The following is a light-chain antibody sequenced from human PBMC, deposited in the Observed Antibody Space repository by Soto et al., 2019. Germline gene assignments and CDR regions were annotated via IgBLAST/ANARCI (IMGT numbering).Light chain of an antibody. V-gene: IGLV2-14*01. CDR2: DVS. J-gene: IGLJ3*02. CDR3: SSYTSSSTPV. CDR1: SSDVGVYNY. Sequence: QSALTQPASVSGSPGQSITISCTGTSSDVGVYNYVSWYQQHPGKAPKLMIYDVSNRPSGVSNRFSGSKSGNTASLTISGLQAEDEADYYCSSYTSSSTPVFGGGTKLTV.